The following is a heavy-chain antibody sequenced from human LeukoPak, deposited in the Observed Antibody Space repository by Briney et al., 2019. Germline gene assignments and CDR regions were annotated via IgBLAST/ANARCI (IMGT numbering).Heavy chain of an antibody. CDR3: AKDGLWFGDLLSRFDY. CDR2: IRYDGSNK. V-gene: IGHV3-30*02. CDR1: GFTFSSYG. Sequence: EGSLRLSCAASGFTFSSYGMHWVRQAPGKGLEWVAFIRYDGSNKYYADSVKGRFTISRDNSNNTLYLQMNNLRAEDTAVYYCAKDGLWFGDLLSRFDYGGQGTLVTVSS. D-gene: IGHD3-10*01. J-gene: IGHJ4*02.